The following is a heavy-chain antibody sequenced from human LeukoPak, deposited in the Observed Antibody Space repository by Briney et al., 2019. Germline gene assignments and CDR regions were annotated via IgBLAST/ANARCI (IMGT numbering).Heavy chain of an antibody. V-gene: IGHV1-18*01. D-gene: IGHD3-9*01. Sequence: ASVKVSCKTPGYIFSSYGINWVRQAPGQGLEWVGWISAYNGDTKYAQKLQGRVTMTTDTSTRTVYMELRTLRSDDTAVYYCARDSYDFLTGRYSGSGGDYWGQGTLVTVSS. CDR3: ARDSYDFLTGRYSGSGGDY. CDR2: ISAYNGDT. J-gene: IGHJ4*02. CDR1: GYIFSSYG.